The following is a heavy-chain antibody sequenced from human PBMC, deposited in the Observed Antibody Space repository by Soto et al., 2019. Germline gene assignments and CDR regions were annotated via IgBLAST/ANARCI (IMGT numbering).Heavy chain of an antibody. Sequence: QVQLVQSGAEVKKPGSSVKVSCKASGGTFSSYAISWVRQAPGQGLEWMGGIIPIFGTANYAQKFQGRVTITADESTSTAYMELSSLRSEDTAVYYCARDGRVCGIAAYENCFDPWGQGALVTVSS. CDR1: GGTFSSYA. V-gene: IGHV1-69*01. J-gene: IGHJ5*02. CDR2: IIPIFGTA. CDR3: ARDGRVCGIAAYENCFDP. D-gene: IGHD6-13*01.